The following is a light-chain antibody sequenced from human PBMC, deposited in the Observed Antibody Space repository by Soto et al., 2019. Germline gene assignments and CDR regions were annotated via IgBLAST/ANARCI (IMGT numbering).Light chain of an antibody. CDR3: QRGNSFPWT. CDR1: QGIGSW. Sequence: DIQMTQSPSSVSASVGDKVTITCRASQGIGSWLAWYQQKPGKAPKRLIYGALILQSGVPSRFSGSVSGADLTLNISSLQPEDRGTYYCQRGNSFPWTFGQGTLVQSK. CDR2: GAL. V-gene: IGKV1-12*01. J-gene: IGKJ1*01.